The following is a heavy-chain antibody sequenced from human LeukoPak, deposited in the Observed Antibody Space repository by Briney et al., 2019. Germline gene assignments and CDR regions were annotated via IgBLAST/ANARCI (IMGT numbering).Heavy chain of an antibody. Sequence: GGSLTLSCAASGFTFSSYSMNWVRQAPGKGLDGVSIISSSGTSIYYADSVKGRLTISRDNAKNSLYLQMNSLRDEDTAVYYCARGEEGSFDYWGQGTLVTFSS. CDR3: ARGEEGSFDY. V-gene: IGHV3-48*02. CDR1: GFTFSSYS. J-gene: IGHJ4*02. CDR2: ISSSGTSI.